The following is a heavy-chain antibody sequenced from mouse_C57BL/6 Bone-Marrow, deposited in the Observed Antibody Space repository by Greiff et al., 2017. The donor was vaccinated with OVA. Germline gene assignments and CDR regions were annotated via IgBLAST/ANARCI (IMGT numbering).Heavy chain of an antibody. J-gene: IGHJ2*01. CDR1: GYAFSSSW. Sequence: QVQLKQSGPELVKPGASVKLSCTASGYAFSSSWMNWVKQRPGKGLEWIGRIYPGDGDTNYNGKFKGKATLTADKSSSTAYMQLSSLTSEDSAVYFFHFITTVVVDYWGQGTTLTVSS. D-gene: IGHD1-1*01. CDR2: IYPGDGDT. CDR3: HFITTVVVDY. V-gene: IGHV1-82*01.